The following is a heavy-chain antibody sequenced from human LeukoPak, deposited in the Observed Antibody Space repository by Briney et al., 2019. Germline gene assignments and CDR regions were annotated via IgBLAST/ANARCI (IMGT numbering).Heavy chain of an antibody. CDR1: GYTFTSYG. J-gene: IGHJ6*02. CDR2: ISAYNGNT. CDR3: ARVALDYYYYGMDV. V-gene: IGHV1-18*01. Sequence: ASVKVSCKASGYTFTSYGISWVRQAPAQGLEWMGWISAYNGNTNYAQKLQGRVTMTTDTSTSTAYMELRSLRSDDAAVYYCARVALDYYYYGMDVWGQGTTVTVSS.